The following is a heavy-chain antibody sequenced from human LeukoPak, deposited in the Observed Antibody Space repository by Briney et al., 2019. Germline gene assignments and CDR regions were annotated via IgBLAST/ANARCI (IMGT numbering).Heavy chain of an antibody. CDR3: ARELGGDYGEAFDI. CDR2: IGGSSTSI. V-gene: IGHV3-21*01. D-gene: IGHD4-17*01. CDR1: GFTFSTYS. J-gene: IGHJ3*02. Sequence: GGSLRLSCAASGFTFSTYSMNWVRQAPGKGLEWVSSIGGSSTSIYYADSVRGRFTISRDNAKSSLYLQMNSLRAEDEAVYYCARELGGDYGEAFDIWGQGTMVTVSS.